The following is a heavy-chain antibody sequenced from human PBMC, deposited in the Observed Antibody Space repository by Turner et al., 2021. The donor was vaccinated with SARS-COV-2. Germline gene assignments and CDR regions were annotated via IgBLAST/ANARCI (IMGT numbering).Heavy chain of an antibody. CDR3: ARDRSITVTTIGIDY. CDR2: ITGSGDGT. V-gene: IGHV3-23*01. J-gene: IGHJ4*02. CDR1: GFTFSSSA. Sequence: EVQLLESGGGLVQPGGSLRLSCAASGFTFSSSAMIWVRQAPGKGLEWVSSITGSGDGTYYADSVKGRFTISRDNFKSTLYLQMNSLRAEDTAVYYCARDRSITVTTIGIDYWGQGTLVTVSS. D-gene: IGHD4-17*01.